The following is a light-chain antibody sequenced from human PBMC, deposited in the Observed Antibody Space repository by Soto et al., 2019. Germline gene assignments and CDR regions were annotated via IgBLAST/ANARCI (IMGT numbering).Light chain of an antibody. Sequence: EIVLTQSPGTLSLSPGERATLSCRASQSISSSSLAWYQQKPGQAPRLLIYSASSRATGIPDRFSGSGSGTDCTLNISTLEPEEFAVYYCQQYDSTPVTFGQGTKLDIK. CDR3: QQYDSTPVT. J-gene: IGKJ2*01. CDR1: QSISSSS. V-gene: IGKV3-20*01. CDR2: SAS.